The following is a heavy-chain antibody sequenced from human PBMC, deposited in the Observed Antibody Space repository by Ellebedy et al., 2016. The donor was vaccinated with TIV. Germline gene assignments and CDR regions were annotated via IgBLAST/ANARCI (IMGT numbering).Heavy chain of an antibody. D-gene: IGHD6-19*01. CDR1: GGSFSGYY. Sequence: SETLSLTXAVYGGSFSGYYWSWIRQPPGKGLEWIGEINHSGSTNYNPSLKSRVTISVDTSKNQFSLKLSSVTAADTAVYYCARGRQWLGLLDYWGQGTLVTVSS. CDR3: ARGRQWLGLLDY. J-gene: IGHJ4*02. CDR2: INHSGST. V-gene: IGHV4-34*01.